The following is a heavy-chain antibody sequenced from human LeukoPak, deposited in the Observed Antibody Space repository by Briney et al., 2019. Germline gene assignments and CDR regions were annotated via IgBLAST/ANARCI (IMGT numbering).Heavy chain of an antibody. D-gene: IGHD2-2*01. CDR3: ARPHALYYFDY. Sequence: PGGSLRLSCAASGFTFSSYSMNWVRQAPGKGLEWVSSISSSSSYIYYADSVKGRFTISRDNAKNSLYPQMNSLRAEDTAVYYCARPHALYYFDYWGQGTLVTVSS. V-gene: IGHV3-21*01. CDR1: GFTFSSYS. CDR2: ISSSSSYI. J-gene: IGHJ4*02.